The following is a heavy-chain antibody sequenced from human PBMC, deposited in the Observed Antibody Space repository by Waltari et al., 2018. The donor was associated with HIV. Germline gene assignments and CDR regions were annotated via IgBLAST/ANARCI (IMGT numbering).Heavy chain of an antibody. Sequence: EEQLVPSSAEVIKPGASFRSQCPGSEKLFGPAHESSTPWIAWVRQQPGQGLEWVGIIHPGNHHTSYRPSLQSQVTMSVDRPTNTAYLQWKSLKASDTALYIFARQSDMSRRFGMDLWGQGTTVSVSS. CDR2: IHPGNHHT. V-gene: IGHV5-51*01. J-gene: IGHJ6*02. CDR3: ARQSDMSRRFGMDL. CDR1: EKLFGPAHESSTPW.